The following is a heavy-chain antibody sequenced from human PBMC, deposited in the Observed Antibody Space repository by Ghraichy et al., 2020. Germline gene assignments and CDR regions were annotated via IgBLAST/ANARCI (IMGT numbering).Heavy chain of an antibody. D-gene: IGHD1-26*01. J-gene: IGHJ4*02. CDR3: ARMESRWELPD. CDR1: GFSLSTSGMR. Sequence: SGPTLVKPTQSLTLTCTFSGFSLSTSGMRVTWIRQPPGGALEWLARIDWDDDEFYSTSLKTRLTISKDTSKNQVVLTMTNMDPVDTATYYCARMESRWELPDWGQGTRVTVSS. CDR2: IDWDDDE. V-gene: IGHV2-70*04.